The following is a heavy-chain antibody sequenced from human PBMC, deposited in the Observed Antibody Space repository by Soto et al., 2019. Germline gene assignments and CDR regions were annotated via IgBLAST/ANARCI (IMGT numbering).Heavy chain of an antibody. CDR3: ARDRSTIYGVVTPIDY. CDR2: ISSGGDTI. V-gene: IGHV3-48*02. D-gene: IGHD3-3*01. CDR1: GFTFSPYS. Sequence: GGALRLSCAVSGFTFSPYSMNWVRQAPGKGLEWISYISSGGDTIYYADSVRGRFTVSRDNTKNSLYLQMDSLRDEDTAVYYCARDRSTIYGVVTPIDYWGQGTLVTVSS. J-gene: IGHJ4*02.